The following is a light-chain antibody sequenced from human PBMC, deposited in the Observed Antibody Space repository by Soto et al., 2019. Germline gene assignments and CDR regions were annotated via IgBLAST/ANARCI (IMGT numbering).Light chain of an antibody. CDR3: QQYNNWPFS. CDR1: QGVTTN. Sequence: EIIMTQSPGTLSVSPGERATLSCRAAQGVTTNFAWYQQKSGQSPRLLIYDVSNRATGVPARFSGSGSETDCTLTISGLRSEDAAVYFCQQYNNWPFSLGQGTRLEIK. V-gene: IGKV3-15*01. CDR2: DVS. J-gene: IGKJ5*01.